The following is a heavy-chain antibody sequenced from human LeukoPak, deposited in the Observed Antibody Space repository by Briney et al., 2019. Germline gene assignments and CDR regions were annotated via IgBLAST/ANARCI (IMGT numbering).Heavy chain of an antibody. Sequence: GGSLGLSCAASGFTFSSYGTSWVRQAPGKGLEWVSAISGSGGSTYYADSVKGRFTISRDNSKNTLYLQMNSLRAEDTAVYYCAKDLTAHYYDSSGYSDYWGQGTLVTVSS. CDR1: GFTFSSYG. D-gene: IGHD3-22*01. CDR2: ISGSGGST. CDR3: AKDLTAHYYDSSGYSDY. V-gene: IGHV3-23*01. J-gene: IGHJ4*02.